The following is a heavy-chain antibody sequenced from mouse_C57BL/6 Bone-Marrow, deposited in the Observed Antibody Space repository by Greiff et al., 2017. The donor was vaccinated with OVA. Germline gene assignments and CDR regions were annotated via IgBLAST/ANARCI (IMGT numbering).Heavy chain of an antibody. J-gene: IGHJ1*03. CDR1: GYAFTNYL. Sequence: VKLMESGAELVRPGTSVKVSCKASGYAFTNYLIEWVKQRPGQGLEWIGVINPGSGGTNYNEKFKGKATLTADKSSSTAYMQLSSLTSEDSAVYFCARSGSTVNWYFDVGGTGTTVTVSS. D-gene: IGHD1-1*01. CDR2: INPGSGGT. CDR3: ARSGSTVNWYFDV. V-gene: IGHV1-54*01.